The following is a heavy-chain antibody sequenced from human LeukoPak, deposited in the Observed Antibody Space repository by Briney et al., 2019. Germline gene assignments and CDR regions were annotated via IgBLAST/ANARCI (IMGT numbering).Heavy chain of an antibody. CDR3: AKDGTEPGYFDY. D-gene: IGHD1-14*01. Sequence: PGGSLRLSCAASGFTFSSYAMSWVRQAPGKGLEWVSAISGSGGSTYYADSVKGRFTISRDNSKNTLYLQMNSLRAEDTAVCYCAKDGTEPGYFDYWGQGTLVTVSS. J-gene: IGHJ4*02. V-gene: IGHV3-23*01. CDR2: ISGSGGST. CDR1: GFTFSSYA.